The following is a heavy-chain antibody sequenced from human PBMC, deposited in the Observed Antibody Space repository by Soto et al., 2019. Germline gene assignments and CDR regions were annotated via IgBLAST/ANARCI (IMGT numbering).Heavy chain of an antibody. Sequence: GGSLRLSCAASGFTFSTYATSWVRQAPGKGLEWVSVISGSGDSTYYADSVKGRFSISRDNSKNTLYLQMNSLRADDTAVYYCAVPGSGWYGGPIDYWGQGTLVTVSS. CDR3: AVPGSGWYGGPIDY. J-gene: IGHJ4*02. CDR2: ISGSGDST. CDR1: GFTFSTYA. D-gene: IGHD6-19*01. V-gene: IGHV3-23*01.